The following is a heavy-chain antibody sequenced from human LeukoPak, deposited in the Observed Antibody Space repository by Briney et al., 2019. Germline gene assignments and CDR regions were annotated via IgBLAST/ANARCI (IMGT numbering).Heavy chain of an antibody. CDR3: ARVTISLGYGGAQGSD. J-gene: IGHJ4*02. V-gene: IGHV1-18*01. CDR2: ISAYNGNT. CDR1: GYTFTSYG. Sequence: GASVKVSCKASGYTFTSYGISWVRQAPGQGFEWMGWISAYNGNTNYAQKFQGRVTITADKSTSTAYMELSSLRSEDTAVYYCARVTISLGYGGAQGSDWGQGTLVTVSS. D-gene: IGHD4/OR15-4a*01.